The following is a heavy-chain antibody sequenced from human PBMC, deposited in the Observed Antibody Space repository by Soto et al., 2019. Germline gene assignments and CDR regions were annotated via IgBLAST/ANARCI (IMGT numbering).Heavy chain of an antibody. V-gene: IGHV1-2*04. CDR2: INPNSGGT. J-gene: IGHJ5*01. D-gene: IGHD3-16*01. CDR3: RRDPRPGRRKVWAS. Sequence: QVQLVQSGAEVKKPGASVKVSCKASGYTFTGYYMHWVRQAPGQGLEWMGWINPNSGGTNYAQKFQGWVTMPRNTSTSKATLRLSGWSPDETAGNYGRRDPRPGRRKVWASWGQG. CDR1: GYTFTGYY.